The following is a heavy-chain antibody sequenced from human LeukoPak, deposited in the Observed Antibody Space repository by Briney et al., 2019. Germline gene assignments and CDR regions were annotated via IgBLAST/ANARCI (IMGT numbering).Heavy chain of an antibody. CDR3: ARFNLRSGSYDY. CDR2: INHSGST. CDR1: GGSISSYY. D-gene: IGHD1-26*01. V-gene: IGHV4-34*01. J-gene: IGHJ4*02. Sequence: SETLSLTCTVSGGSISSYYWSWIRQPPGKGLEWIGEINHSGSTNYNPSLKSRVTISVDTSKNQFSLKLSSVTAADTAVYYCARFNLRSGSYDYWGQGTLVTVSS.